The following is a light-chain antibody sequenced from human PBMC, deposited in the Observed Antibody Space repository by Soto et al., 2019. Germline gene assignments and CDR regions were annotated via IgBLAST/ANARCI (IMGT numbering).Light chain of an antibody. Sequence: QSALTQPPSVSGSPGQSVPISCIGTSSDIGTYDRVSWYQAPPGTAPKLIIYDVNYRPSGVPDRFSGSKSGNTASLTISGLKAEDEADYYCSSYAASTTLLFGGGTKLTVL. CDR2: DVN. CDR1: SSDIGTYDR. V-gene: IGLV2-18*02. J-gene: IGLJ2*01. CDR3: SSYAASTTLL.